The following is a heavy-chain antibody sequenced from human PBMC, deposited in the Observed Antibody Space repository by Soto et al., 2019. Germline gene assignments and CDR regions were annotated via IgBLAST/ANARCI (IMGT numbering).Heavy chain of an antibody. D-gene: IGHD3-22*01. Sequence: SETLSLTCAVSGYSISSGYYWGWIRQPPGKGLEWIGSIYHSVSTYYNPSLKSRVTISVDTSKNQFSLKLSSVTAADTAVYYCESLYYYDSSGYPYYFDYGGQGTLVKVSS. V-gene: IGHV4-38-2*01. CDR1: GYSISSGYY. CDR2: IYHSVST. CDR3: ESLYYYDSSGYPYYFDY. J-gene: IGHJ4*02.